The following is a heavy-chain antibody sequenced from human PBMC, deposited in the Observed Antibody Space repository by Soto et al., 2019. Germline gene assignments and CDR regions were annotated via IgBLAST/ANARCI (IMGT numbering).Heavy chain of an antibody. Sequence: SETLSLTCTVSGGSISSYYWRWIRQPAGKGLEWIGRIYTSGSTNYNPSLKSRVTMSVDTSKNQFSLKLSSVTAADTAVYYCARDGSVYDFWSGYSRSAYYYYGMDVWGQGTTVTVSS. CDR1: GGSISSYY. V-gene: IGHV4-4*07. CDR3: ARDGSVYDFWSGYSRSAYYYYGMDV. CDR2: IYTSGST. D-gene: IGHD3-3*01. J-gene: IGHJ6*02.